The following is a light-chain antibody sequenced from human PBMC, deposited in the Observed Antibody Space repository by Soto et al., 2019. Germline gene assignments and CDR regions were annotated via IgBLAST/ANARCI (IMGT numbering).Light chain of an antibody. V-gene: IGKV3-20*01. CDR2: DTS. J-gene: IGKJ4*01. CDR3: QQYGSSPLT. CDR1: QSVSSY. Sequence: EIVLTQSPGTLSLSVGERVTLSCRASQSVSSYLAWYQQTPGQAPRLLIYDTSNRATGTPDRFSGSGSGTDFTLTISRLEPEDFPVYYCQQYGSSPLTFGGGTKVEIK.